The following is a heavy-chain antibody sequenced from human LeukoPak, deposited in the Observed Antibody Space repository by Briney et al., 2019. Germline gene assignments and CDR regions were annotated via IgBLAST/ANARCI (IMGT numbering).Heavy chain of an antibody. CDR2: INPNSGGT. V-gene: IGHV1-2*04. Sequence: ASVKVSCKASGYTFTGYYMHWVRQAPGQGLEWMGWINPNSGGTNYAQKFQGWVTMTRDTSISTAYMELSRLRSDDTAVYYCARGTLAAAGYYYYYYGVDVWGQGTTVTVSS. J-gene: IGHJ6*02. CDR1: GYTFTGYY. CDR3: ARGTLAAAGYYYYYYGVDV. D-gene: IGHD6-13*01.